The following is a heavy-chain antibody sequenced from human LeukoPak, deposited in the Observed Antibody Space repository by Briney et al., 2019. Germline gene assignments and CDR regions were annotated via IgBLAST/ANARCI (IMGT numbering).Heavy chain of an antibody. CDR1: GFTFSSYA. D-gene: IGHD2-15*01. V-gene: IGHV3-33*01. J-gene: IGHJ6*02. CDR2: IWYDGSNK. Sequence: GGSLRLSCAASGFTFSSYAVSWVRQAPGKGLEWVAVIWYDGSNKYYADSVKGRFTISRDNSKNTLYLQMNSLRAEDTAVYYCARLGYCSGGSCYGGYYYYYGMDVWGQGTTVTVSS. CDR3: ARLGYCSGGSCYGGYYYYYGMDV.